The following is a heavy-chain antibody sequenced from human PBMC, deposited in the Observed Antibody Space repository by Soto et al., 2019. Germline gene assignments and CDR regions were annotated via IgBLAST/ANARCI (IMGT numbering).Heavy chain of an antibody. CDR2: IGGSGIT. CDR1: GFSFSNYA. D-gene: IGHD3-22*01. Sequence: LRLSCAASGFSFSNYAMTWARRAPGKGLEWVSAIGGSGITYYADSVKGRITIPRDNSRNTVYLQMNSLRAEDTAVYYCARNSGYGYYDSTGIENWGQGTQVTVSS. V-gene: IGHV3-23*01. J-gene: IGHJ4*02. CDR3: ARNSGYGYYDSTGIEN.